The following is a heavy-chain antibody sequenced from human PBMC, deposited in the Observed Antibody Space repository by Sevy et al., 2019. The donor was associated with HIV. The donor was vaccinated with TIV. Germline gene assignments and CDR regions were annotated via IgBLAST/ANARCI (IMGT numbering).Heavy chain of an antibody. J-gene: IGHJ4*02. CDR1: GFIFSNAW. Sequence: GGSLRLSCGASGFIFSNAWMSWVRQAPGKGLEWVGRIKSKADGGTPDYAAPVKGTFTISRDDSINTLYLQMNSLRTDDTAVYYCGYSEYGYYYDYWGQGTLDTVSS. CDR2: IKSKADGGTP. D-gene: IGHD1-26*01. CDR3: GYSEYGYYYDY. V-gene: IGHV3-15*01.